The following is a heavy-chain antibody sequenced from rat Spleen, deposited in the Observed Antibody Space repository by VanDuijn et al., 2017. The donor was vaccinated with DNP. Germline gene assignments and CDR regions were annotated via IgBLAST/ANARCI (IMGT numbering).Heavy chain of an antibody. CDR2: INDDGGTT. Sequence: EVQLVESGGDLVQPGRSLKLSCAASGFTFSNSWMYWIRQAPGKGLEWIGSINDDGGTTYYRDSVKGRFTISRDIAKDTLYLQMDSLRSEDTATYYCATQSFSIAAIWFPYWGQGTLVTVSS. CDR1: GFTFSNSW. CDR3: ATQSFSIAAIWFPY. D-gene: IGHD1-2*01. J-gene: IGHJ3*01. V-gene: IGHV5-58*01.